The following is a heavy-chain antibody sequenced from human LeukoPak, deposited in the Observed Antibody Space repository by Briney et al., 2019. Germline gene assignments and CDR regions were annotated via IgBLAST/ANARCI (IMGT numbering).Heavy chain of an antibody. CDR1: GFTFDDYA. CDR2: ISWNSDSI. J-gene: IGHJ4*02. Sequence: GRSLRLSCAASGFTFDDYAMHWVRQAPGKGLEWVSGISWNSDSIGYADSVKGRFTISRDNAKNSLYLQMNSLRAEDTALYYCAKGQSSGYDHYFDYWGQGTLVTVSS. D-gene: IGHD5-12*01. V-gene: IGHV3-9*01. CDR3: AKGQSSGYDHYFDY.